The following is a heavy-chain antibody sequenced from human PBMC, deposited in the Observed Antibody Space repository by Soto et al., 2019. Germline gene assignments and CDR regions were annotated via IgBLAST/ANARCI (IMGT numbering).Heavy chain of an antibody. CDR3: ARDLTDYYDSSGYPDAFDI. CDR1: GGSISSGGYY. J-gene: IGHJ3*02. V-gene: IGHV4-31*03. Sequence: SETLSLTCTVSGGSISSGGYYWSWIRQHPGKGLEWIGYIYYSGSTYYNPSLKSRVTISVDTSKNQFSLKLSSVTAADTAVYYCARDLTDYYDSSGYPDAFDIWGQGTMVTVSS. CDR2: IYYSGST. D-gene: IGHD3-22*01.